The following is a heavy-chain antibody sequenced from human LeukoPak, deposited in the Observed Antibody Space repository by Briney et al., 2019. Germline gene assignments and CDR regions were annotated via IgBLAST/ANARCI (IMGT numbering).Heavy chain of an antibody. J-gene: IGHJ4*02. D-gene: IGHD3-9*01. CDR3: ARSAHLTGFDY. V-gene: IGHV1-2*02. Sequence: GASVKVSCKASGYTFTGYYMHWVRQAPGQGLEWMGWINHNSGGTNYAQKFQGRVTMTRDTSISTGYMELSRLRSDDTAVYYCARSAHLTGFDYWGQGTLVTVSS. CDR2: INHNSGGT. CDR1: GYTFTGYY.